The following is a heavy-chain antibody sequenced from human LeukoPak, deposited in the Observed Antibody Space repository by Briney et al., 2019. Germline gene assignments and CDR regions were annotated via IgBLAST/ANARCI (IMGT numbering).Heavy chain of an antibody. CDR1: GYTFTSYA. Sequence: GASVKVSCKASGYTFTSYAMNWVRQAPGQGLEWMGGIIPIFGTANYAQKFQGRVTITADESTSTAYMELSSLRSEDTAVYYCARDLGSDDYGVTNQYPSAFDIWGQGTMVTVSS. CDR2: IIPIFGTA. V-gene: IGHV1-69*13. D-gene: IGHD4-17*01. CDR3: ARDLGSDDYGVTNQYPSAFDI. J-gene: IGHJ3*02.